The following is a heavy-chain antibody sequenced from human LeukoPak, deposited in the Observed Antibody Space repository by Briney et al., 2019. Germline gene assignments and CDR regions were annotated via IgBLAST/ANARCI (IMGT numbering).Heavy chain of an antibody. CDR2: MNPNSGNT. Sequence: ASVRVSCKASGYTLTSYDINWVRQATGQGLEWMGWMNPNSGNTGYAQKFQGRVTMTRNTSISTAYMELSSLRSEDTAVYYCARGRKARRGGWYPGYWGQGTLVTVSS. CDR3: ARGRKARRGGWYPGY. D-gene: IGHD6-19*01. J-gene: IGHJ4*02. CDR1: GYTLTSYD. V-gene: IGHV1-8*01.